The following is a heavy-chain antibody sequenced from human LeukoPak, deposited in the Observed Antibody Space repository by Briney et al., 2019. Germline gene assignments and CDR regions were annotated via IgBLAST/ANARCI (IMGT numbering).Heavy chain of an antibody. CDR3: ARDRTSYEYYFDY. V-gene: IGHV3-30*04. J-gene: IGHJ4*02. CDR1: GPSLGIFA. CDR2: ISYDGTNK. Sequence: GGCLSPSRAPFGPSLGIFATESVRQAPGKGLEWVAGISYDGTNKYYADSVKGRFTISRDNSKNTLYLQMDSLRAEDTAVYYCARDRTSYEYYFDYWGQGTLVTVSS. D-gene: IGHD2/OR15-2a*01.